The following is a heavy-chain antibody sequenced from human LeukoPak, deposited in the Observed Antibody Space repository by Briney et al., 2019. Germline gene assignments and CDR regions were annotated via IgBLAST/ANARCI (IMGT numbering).Heavy chain of an antibody. CDR2: INTDGTVT. CDR3: ATKQWLAPPPDS. CDR1: GFTPSKYW. J-gene: IGHJ4*02. Sequence: GRSLSLSCAASGFTPSKYWMLWVRHAPGKGLESVSRINTDGTVTTYAYSVKGRFTVSRDNADNTMFLQMNSVRDEDTAVYYCATKQWLAPPPDSWGQGTPVTVSS. V-gene: IGHV3-74*01. D-gene: IGHD6-19*01.